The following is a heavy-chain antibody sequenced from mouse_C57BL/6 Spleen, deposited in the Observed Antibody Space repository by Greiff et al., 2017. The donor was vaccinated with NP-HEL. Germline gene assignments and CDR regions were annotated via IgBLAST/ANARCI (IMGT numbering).Heavy chain of an antibody. Sequence: VQLQQSGPELVKPGASVKISCKASGYTFTDYYMNWVKQSHGKSLEWIGDINPKNGGTSYNQKFKGKATLTVDKYSSTAYMELRSLTSEDSAVYYCARPYYGSPFAYWGQGTLVTVSA. D-gene: IGHD1-1*01. V-gene: IGHV1-26*01. J-gene: IGHJ3*01. CDR1: GYTFTDYY. CDR2: INPKNGGT. CDR3: ARPYYGSPFAY.